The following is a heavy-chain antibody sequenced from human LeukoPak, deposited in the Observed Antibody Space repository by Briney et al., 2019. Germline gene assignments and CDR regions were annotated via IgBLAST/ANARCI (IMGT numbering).Heavy chain of an antibody. J-gene: IGHJ3*02. V-gene: IGHV3-21*01. CDR2: IGTRSSYI. Sequence: GGSLRLSCAASGFTLSGYAMNWVRQAPGKGLEWVSSIGTRSSYIYYADSVKGRFTISRDNAKNPLYLQMISLRAEDTAAYYCAREGELGEAFDIWGQGTMVTVSS. CDR3: AREGELGEAFDI. CDR1: GFTLSGYA. D-gene: IGHD1-26*01.